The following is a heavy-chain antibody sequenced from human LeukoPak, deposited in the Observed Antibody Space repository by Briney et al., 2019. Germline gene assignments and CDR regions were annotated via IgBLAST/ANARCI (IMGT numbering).Heavy chain of an antibody. Sequence: SETLSLTCTVSGGSISTYYWSWIRQSPGKGLDWIGYIHDTGSTNYNPSLKSRVSISVDRSKSQFSLHLSSVTAADTAVYFCARVEPYSYFFGMDVWGRGTTVTVSS. V-gene: IGHV4-59*08. CDR2: IHDTGST. D-gene: IGHD1-26*01. CDR1: GGSISTYY. CDR3: ARVEPYSYFFGMDV. J-gene: IGHJ6*02.